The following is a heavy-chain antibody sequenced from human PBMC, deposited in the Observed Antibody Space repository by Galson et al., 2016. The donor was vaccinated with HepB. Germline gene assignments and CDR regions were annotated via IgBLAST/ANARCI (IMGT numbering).Heavy chain of an antibody. CDR3: ARPILPLAAAGPDDAFDI. Sequence: SVKVSCKASGYTLTSFYIHWVRQAPGQGLEWMGIINPSGGSTNYAQKFQGRVTMTRDTSTSTVYMELSSLRSEDTAVYYCARPILPLAAAGPDDAFDIWGQGTMVTVSS. CDR1: GYTLTSFY. V-gene: IGHV1-46*01. J-gene: IGHJ3*02. CDR2: INPSGGST. D-gene: IGHD6-13*01.